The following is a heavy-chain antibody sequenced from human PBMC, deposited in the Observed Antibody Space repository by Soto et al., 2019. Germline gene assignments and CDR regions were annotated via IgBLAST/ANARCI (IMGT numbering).Heavy chain of an antibody. Sequence: SETLSLTCAVYGGSFSGYYWSWIRQPPGKGLEWIGEINHSGSTNYNPSLKSRVTISVDTSKNQFSLKLSSVTAADTAVYYCARGPPPYSSSAEFDYWGQGTLVTVSS. V-gene: IGHV4-34*01. CDR3: ARGPPPYSSSAEFDY. J-gene: IGHJ4*02. CDR1: GGSFSGYY. D-gene: IGHD6-6*01. CDR2: INHSGST.